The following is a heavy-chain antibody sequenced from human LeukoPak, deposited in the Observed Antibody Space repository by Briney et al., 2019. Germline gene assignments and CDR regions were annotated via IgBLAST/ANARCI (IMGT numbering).Heavy chain of an antibody. D-gene: IGHD2-15*01. Sequence: GGSLRLSCAASGVTFSDYYMSWIRQAPGKGVEWGSSITISGSSTYNADSVKGRFTISRDNAKNSLYLQMNSLRAEDTAVYYCARGSVVAANFDFWGQGTLVTVSS. CDR2: ITISGSST. CDR3: ARGSVVAANFDF. CDR1: GVTFSDYY. V-gene: IGHV3-11*01. J-gene: IGHJ4*02.